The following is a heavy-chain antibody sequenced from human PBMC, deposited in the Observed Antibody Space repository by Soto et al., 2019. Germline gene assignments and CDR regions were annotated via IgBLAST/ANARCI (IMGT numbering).Heavy chain of an antibody. CDR3: ARSGGYCSNGVCYINYYYGMDV. Sequence: PXAXLKISCKCSGYXFTNYWHVWVRHMPGKGLELMGSIFPGDSDTRYSPYFQGQVIISADRSSSTAYLQWSSLKASDTAMYYCARSGGYCSNGVCYINYYYGMDVWGQGTTVTVSS. CDR2: IFPGDSDT. CDR1: GYXFTNYW. D-gene: IGHD2-8*01. J-gene: IGHJ6*02. V-gene: IGHV5-51*01.